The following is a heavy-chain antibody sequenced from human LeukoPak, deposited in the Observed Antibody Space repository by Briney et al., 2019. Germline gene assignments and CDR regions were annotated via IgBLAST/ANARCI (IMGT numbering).Heavy chain of an antibody. CDR2: IYTGGST. V-gene: IGHV3-53*01. D-gene: IGHD6-13*01. CDR3: ARAIGSWYYFDY. CDR1: GFTFSSYA. J-gene: IGHJ4*02. Sequence: PGGSLRLSCAASGFTFSSYAMHWVRQVPGKGLEWVSVIYTGGSTYYADSVKGRFAISRDNSKNTLYLQMSSLRAEDTAVYYCARAIGSWYYFDYWGQGTLVTVSS.